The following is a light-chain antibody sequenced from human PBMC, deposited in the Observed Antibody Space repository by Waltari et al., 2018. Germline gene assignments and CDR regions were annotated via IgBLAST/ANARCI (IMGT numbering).Light chain of an antibody. J-gene: IGKJ4*01. Sequence: EIVLTQSPATLSLPPGERAHLPCSASQSVSSFLAWFQQKPGQAPRLLIFDASKRATDIPARFSATGSGTDFTLTISSLEPEDFAVYYCQQRSNWPSLSFGGGTKVEIK. V-gene: IGKV3-11*01. CDR3: QQRSNWPSLS. CDR1: QSVSSF. CDR2: DAS.